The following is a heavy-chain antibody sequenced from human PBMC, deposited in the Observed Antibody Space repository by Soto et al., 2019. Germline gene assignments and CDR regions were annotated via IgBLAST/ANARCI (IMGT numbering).Heavy chain of an antibody. Sequence: ASVKVSCKASGGTFSSYAISWVRQAPGQGLEWMGGIIPIFGTANYAQKFQGRVTITADKSTSTAYMELSSLRSEDTAVYYCASSRVDHEHHYYYGMDVWGQGTTVTVSS. CDR2: IIPIFGTA. CDR1: GGTFSSYA. J-gene: IGHJ6*02. V-gene: IGHV1-69*06. CDR3: ASSRVDHEHHYYYGMDV.